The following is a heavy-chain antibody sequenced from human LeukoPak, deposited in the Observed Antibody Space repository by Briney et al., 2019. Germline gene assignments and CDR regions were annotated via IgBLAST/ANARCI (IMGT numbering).Heavy chain of an antibody. V-gene: IGHV4-59*01. CDR3: ASTSIVGATTFDY. D-gene: IGHD1-26*01. CDR2: IYYSGST. J-gene: IGHJ4*02. Sequence: PGGSLRLSCTASGFTFSNYYMNWVRQTPGKGLEWIGYIYYSGSTNYNPSLKSRVTISVDTSKNQFSLKLSSVTAADTAVYYCASTSIVGATTFDYWGQGTLVTVSS. CDR1: GFTFSNYY.